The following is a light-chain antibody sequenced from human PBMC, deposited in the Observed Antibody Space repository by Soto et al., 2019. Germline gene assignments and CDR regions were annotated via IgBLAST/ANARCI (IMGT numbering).Light chain of an antibody. CDR1: QSVSSSY. V-gene: IGKV3-20*01. CDR3: PQYGSSPVT. Sequence: EIVLTQSPGTLSLSPGEIATLSCRASQSVSSSYLAWYQQKPGQAPRLLIYGASSRGTGIPDRFSGSGSGTDFTLTISRMEPEDFAVYYCPQYGSSPVTFGQGTKVEIK. J-gene: IGKJ1*01. CDR2: GAS.